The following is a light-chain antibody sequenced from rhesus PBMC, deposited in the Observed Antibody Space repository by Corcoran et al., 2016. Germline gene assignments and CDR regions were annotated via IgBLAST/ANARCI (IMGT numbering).Light chain of an antibody. J-gene: IGKJ3*01. CDR2: KAS. Sequence: DIQMTQSPSSLSASVGDRVTITCRASENVNNYLNWYQQKPGEDPKPLIYKASTLQSGVPSRFSGSGTGTDYTFTISSLQSEDVTTYYCQHNYGTPVTFGPGTKLDIK. CDR3: QHNYGTPVT. V-gene: IGKV1-74*01. CDR1: ENVNNY.